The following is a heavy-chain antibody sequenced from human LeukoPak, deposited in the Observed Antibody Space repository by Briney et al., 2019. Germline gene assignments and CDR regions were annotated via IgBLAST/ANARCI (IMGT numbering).Heavy chain of an antibody. Sequence: SVKVSCKASGGTLSSYAISWVRQAPGQGLEWMGGIIPIFSTTDYAQKFQGRVTITTDESTSTAYMELSSLRSKDTAVYYCVRWNPQMWYFDLWGRGTLVTVSS. CDR3: VRWNPQMWYFDL. J-gene: IGHJ2*01. CDR1: GGTLSSYA. V-gene: IGHV1-69*05. CDR2: IIPIFSTT. D-gene: IGHD1-1*01.